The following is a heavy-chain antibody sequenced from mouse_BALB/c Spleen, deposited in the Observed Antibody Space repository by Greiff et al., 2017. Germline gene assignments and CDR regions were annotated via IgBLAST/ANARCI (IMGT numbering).Heavy chain of an antibody. D-gene: IGHD2-1*01. J-gene: IGHJ2*01. V-gene: IGHV1-7*01. Sequence: QVQLQQSGAELAKPGASVKMSCKASGYTFTSYWMHWVKQRPGQGLEWIGYINPSTGYTEYNQKFKDKATLTADKSSSTAYMQLSSLTSEDSAVHYCARWKYGNFPDWGQGTTLTVSS. CDR1: GYTFTSYW. CDR2: INPSTGYT. CDR3: ARWKYGNFPD.